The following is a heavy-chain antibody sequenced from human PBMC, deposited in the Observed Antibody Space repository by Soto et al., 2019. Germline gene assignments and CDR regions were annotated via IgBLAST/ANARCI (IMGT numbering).Heavy chain of an antibody. J-gene: IGHJ6*03. CDR1: GFTFSSYA. V-gene: IGHV3-23*01. Sequence: VQLLESGGGLVQPGGSLRLSCAASGFTFSSYAMSWVRQAPGKGLEWVSAISGSGGSTYYAESVKGRFTISRDNSKNTLYLQMNSLRAEDMAVYYCAKAATILDYYYYMDVWGKGTTVTVSS. CDR2: ISGSGGST. CDR3: AKAATILDYYYYMDV. D-gene: IGHD3-3*01.